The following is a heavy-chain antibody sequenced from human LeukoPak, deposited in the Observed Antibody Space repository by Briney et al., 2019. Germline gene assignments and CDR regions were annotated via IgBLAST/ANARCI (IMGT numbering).Heavy chain of an antibody. CDR2: INPNSGGT. CDR1: GYTFTGYY. Sequence: GASVKVSCKASGYTFTGYYMNWVRQAPGQGVEGMGWINPNSGGTNYAQKFQGRVTMNRDTSIRTAYMELSRLRSDDTAVYYCARCSRYFDWLLLGRRYFDYWGQGTLVTVSS. V-gene: IGHV1-2*02. D-gene: IGHD3-9*01. CDR3: ARCSRYFDWLLLGRRYFDY. J-gene: IGHJ4*02.